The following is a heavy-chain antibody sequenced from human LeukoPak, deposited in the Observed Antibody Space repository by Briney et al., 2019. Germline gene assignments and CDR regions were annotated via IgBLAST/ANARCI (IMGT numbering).Heavy chain of an antibody. D-gene: IGHD3-3*01. CDR1: GGTFSSYA. Sequence: SVKVSCKASGGTFSSYAISWVRQAPGQGLEWMGGITPIFGTANYAQKFQGRVTITADESTSTAYMELSSLRSEDTAVYYCAGTIFGVVTFYPYGMDVWGQGTTVTVSS. CDR2: ITPIFGTA. V-gene: IGHV1-69*13. CDR3: AGTIFGVVTFYPYGMDV. J-gene: IGHJ6*02.